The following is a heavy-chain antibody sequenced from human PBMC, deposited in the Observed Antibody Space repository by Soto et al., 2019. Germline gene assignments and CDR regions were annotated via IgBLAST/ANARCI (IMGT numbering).Heavy chain of an antibody. CDR2: IYYSGST. CDR3: ARGITIFGVLNWFDP. CDR1: GGSISSYY. D-gene: IGHD3-3*01. Sequence: SETLSRTCTVSGGSISSYYWSWIRQPPGKGLEWIGYIYYSGSTNYNPSLKSRVTISVDTSKNQFSLKLSSVTAADTAVYYCARGITIFGVLNWFDPWGQGTLVTVSS. V-gene: IGHV4-59*01. J-gene: IGHJ5*02.